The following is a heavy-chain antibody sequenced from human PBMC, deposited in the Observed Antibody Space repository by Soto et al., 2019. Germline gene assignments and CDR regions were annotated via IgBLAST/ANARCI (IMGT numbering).Heavy chain of an antibody. CDR1: GFSLSDADVG. Sequence: QVTLKESGPVLVKPTETLTLTCTVSGFSLSDADVGVAWLRQPPGKALEWLAHILSNDEEVFSSSLRTRLTISKDTSRSQVVLTMSNMEPVDTATYYCARIRGYCSGGSCYFYYFAMDVWGQGTTVTVS. J-gene: IGHJ6*02. D-gene: IGHD2-15*01. V-gene: IGHV2-26*01. CDR2: ILSNDEE. CDR3: ARIRGYCSGGSCYFYYFAMDV.